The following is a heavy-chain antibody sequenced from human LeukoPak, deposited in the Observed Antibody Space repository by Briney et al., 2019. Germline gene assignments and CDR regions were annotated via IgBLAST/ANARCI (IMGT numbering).Heavy chain of an antibody. J-gene: IGHJ4*02. Sequence: SETLSLTCTVSGGSISSSSYSWGWIRQPPGKGLEWLGSIYYSGSTYYIPSLKSRVTISVDTSKNQFSLKLSSVTAADTAVYYCARHSGGFGESIFDYWGQGTLVTVSS. D-gene: IGHD3-10*01. CDR2: IYYSGST. V-gene: IGHV4-39*01. CDR3: ARHSGGFGESIFDY. CDR1: GGSISSSSYS.